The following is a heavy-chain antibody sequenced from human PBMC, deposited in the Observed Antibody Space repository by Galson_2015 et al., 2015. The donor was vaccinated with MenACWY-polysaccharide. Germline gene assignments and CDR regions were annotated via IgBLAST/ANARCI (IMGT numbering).Heavy chain of an antibody. CDR3: ARAIAVAGQRRNFDL. V-gene: IGHV4-59*01. D-gene: IGHD6-19*01. Sequence: ETLSLTCTVSGGSISSYYWTWLRQPPGKGLEWIGYIYHSGSTNFNPSLKSRVTISLDTSKNQFSLNLTSVTDADTAVYYCARAIAVAGQRRNFDLWGRGTLVTVSS. CDR2: IYHSGST. J-gene: IGHJ2*01. CDR1: GGSISSYY.